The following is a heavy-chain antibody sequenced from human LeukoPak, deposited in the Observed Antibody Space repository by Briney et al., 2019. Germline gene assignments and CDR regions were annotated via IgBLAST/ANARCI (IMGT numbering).Heavy chain of an antibody. CDR3: ATDLDGSGSYYY. J-gene: IGHJ4*02. CDR1: GYTFTNYG. V-gene: IGHV1-18*01. D-gene: IGHD3-10*01. Sequence: GASVKVSCKASGYTFTNYGVSWLRQAPGQGLEWMGWISGYNGNTNYAQKLQGRLTMTTDTSTSTAYMELRSLRSDDTAVYYCATDLDGSGSYYYWGQGTLVTVSS. CDR2: ISGYNGNT.